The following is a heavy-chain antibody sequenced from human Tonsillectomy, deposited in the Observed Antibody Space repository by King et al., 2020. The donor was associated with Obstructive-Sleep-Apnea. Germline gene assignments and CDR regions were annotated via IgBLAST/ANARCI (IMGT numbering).Heavy chain of an antibody. V-gene: IGHV3-43D*03. CDR3: AKPLGGYRSNFYYYGMDV. J-gene: IGHJ6*02. Sequence: VQLVESGGVVVQPGGSLRLSCAASGFTFDDFGMHWVRQAPGKGLEWVSLISWNGGSTYYADSVKGRFTISRDSSKTSLYLQMNSLRVEDTALYYCAKPLGGYRSNFYYYGMDVWGQGTTVTVSS. CDR2: ISWNGGST. CDR1: GFTFDDFG. D-gene: IGHD6-13*01.